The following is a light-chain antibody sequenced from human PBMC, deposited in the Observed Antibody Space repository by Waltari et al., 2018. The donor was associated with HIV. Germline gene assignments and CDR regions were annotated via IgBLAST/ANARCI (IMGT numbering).Light chain of an antibody. J-gene: IGLJ2*01. V-gene: IGLV2-8*01. CDR1: SSDVGAYNY. CDR2: DVT. Sequence: QSALTQPPSASGSPGQSVTISCTGTSSDVGAYNYVPWFQQHPGKAPKLIIYDVTKRPSGVPDRFSGSKSGNTASLTVSGLQAEDEADYYCASHAGSKDVFGGGTRLTVL. CDR3: ASHAGSKDV.